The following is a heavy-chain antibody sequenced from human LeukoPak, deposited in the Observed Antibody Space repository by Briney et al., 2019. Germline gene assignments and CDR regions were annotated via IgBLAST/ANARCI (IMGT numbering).Heavy chain of an antibody. D-gene: IGHD3-10*01. CDR1: GFTVSSNY. Sequence: PGGSLRLSCAASGFTVSSNYMSWVRQAPVKGLEWVSVIYSGGSTYYADSVKGRFTISRDNSKNTLYLQMNSLRAEDTAVYYCAREREYYYGSGSYSYCFDYWGQGTLVTVSS. CDR3: AREREYYYGSGSYSYCFDY. J-gene: IGHJ4*02. CDR2: IYSGGST. V-gene: IGHV3-53*01.